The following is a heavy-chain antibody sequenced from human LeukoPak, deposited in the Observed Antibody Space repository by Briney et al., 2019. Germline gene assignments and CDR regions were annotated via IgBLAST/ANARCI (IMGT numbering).Heavy chain of an antibody. CDR3: ASAREYCGSAECYEYFQH. CDR2: ISYDGSNK. V-gene: IGHV3-30*03. J-gene: IGHJ1*01. Sequence: GRSLRLSCAASGFTFSSYGMHWVRQAPGKGLEWVAVISYDGSNKYYADSVNGRFTISRDNSRNTLFLQMNSLRAEDTALYYCASAREYCGSAECYEYFQHWGQGTLVTVSS. CDR1: GFTFSSYG. D-gene: IGHD2-21*01.